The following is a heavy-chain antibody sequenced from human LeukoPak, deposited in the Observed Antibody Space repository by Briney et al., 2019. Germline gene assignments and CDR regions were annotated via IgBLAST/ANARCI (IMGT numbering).Heavy chain of an antibody. D-gene: IGHD3-10*02. CDR3: AKKKVDVSGNQYYYYYGLDV. CDR2: IDHTGST. J-gene: IGHJ6*04. V-gene: IGHV4-34*01. CDR1: AGSFSGYY. Sequence: SETLSLTCAVNAGSFSGYYWIWIRRPPGMGLEWIGEIDHTGSTNYNPSLKSRVTISAEASRNQFSLRLNSVTAADTAVYYCAKKKVDVSGNQYYYYYGLDVWGEGTAVTVSS.